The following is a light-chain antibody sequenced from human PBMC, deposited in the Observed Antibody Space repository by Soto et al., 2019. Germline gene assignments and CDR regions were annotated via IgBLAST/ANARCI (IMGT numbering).Light chain of an antibody. CDR1: SSNIGSNY. CDR3: ATWDDSLSGYV. Sequence: QSVLTQPPSASGTPGQRVTISCSVRSSNIGSNYVYWYQQLPGTAPKLLIYYNNQRPSGVPDRFSGSKSGTSASLAISGLRSEDEADYYCATWDDSLSGYVFGTGTKVTVL. J-gene: IGLJ1*01. V-gene: IGLV1-47*02. CDR2: YNN.